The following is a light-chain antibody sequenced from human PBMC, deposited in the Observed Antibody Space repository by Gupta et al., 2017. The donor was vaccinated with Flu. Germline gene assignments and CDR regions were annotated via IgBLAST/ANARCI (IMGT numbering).Light chain of an antibody. CDR3: RKSYTTRT. CDR1: QNIYNY. J-gene: IGKJ1*01. Sequence: PSSLSASVGDRVTSTGRASQNIYNYLDQYQQKPGKAPKLLIYDASTCESGVPLRVSGTGSETDFTLTRVGPQAEDFETCIWRKSYTTRTFGQGTRLEVK. CDR2: DAS. V-gene: IGKV1-39*01.